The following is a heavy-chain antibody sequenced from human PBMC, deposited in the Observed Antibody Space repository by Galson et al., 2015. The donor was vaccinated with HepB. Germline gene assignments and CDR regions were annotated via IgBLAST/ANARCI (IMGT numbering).Heavy chain of an antibody. Sequence: LSLTCAVSGGSISSGGYSWSWIRQPPGKGLEWIGYIYHSGSTYYNPSLKSRVTISVDRSKNQFSLKLSSVTAADTAVYYCARGGDGYNWGFDYWGQGTLVTVSS. V-gene: IGHV4-30-2*01. CDR3: ARGGDGYNWGFDY. J-gene: IGHJ4*02. D-gene: IGHD5-24*01. CDR1: GGSISSGGYS. CDR2: IYHSGST.